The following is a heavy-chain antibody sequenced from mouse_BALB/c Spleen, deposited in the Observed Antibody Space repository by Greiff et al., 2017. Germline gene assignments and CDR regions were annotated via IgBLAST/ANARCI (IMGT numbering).Heavy chain of an antibody. V-gene: IGHV1-18*01. CDR2: INPNNGGT. Sequence: VHVKQSGPELVKPGASVKIPCKASGYTFTDYNMDWVKQSHGKSLEWIGDINPNNGGTIYNQKFKGKATLTVDKSSSTAYMELRSLTSEDTAVYYCARNYMDYWGQGTSVTVSS. CDR3: ARNYMDY. J-gene: IGHJ4*01. D-gene: IGHD1-3*01. CDR1: GYTFTDYN.